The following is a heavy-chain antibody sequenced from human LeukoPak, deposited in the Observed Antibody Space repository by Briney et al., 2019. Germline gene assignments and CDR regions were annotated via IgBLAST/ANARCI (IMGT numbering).Heavy chain of an antibody. J-gene: IGHJ4*02. CDR3: AKGNDYVWGSYRAGAFDY. V-gene: IGHV3-23*01. CDR1: GFTLSSYA. D-gene: IGHD3-16*02. CDR2: ISGSGGNT. Sequence: PGGSLRLSCSASGFTLSSYAMGWVRQAPGKGLEWVSSISGSGGNTYYADSVEGRFTFSRDNSKNTLYLQMNSLRAEDTAVYYCAKGNDYVWGSYRAGAFDYWGQGTLVTVSS.